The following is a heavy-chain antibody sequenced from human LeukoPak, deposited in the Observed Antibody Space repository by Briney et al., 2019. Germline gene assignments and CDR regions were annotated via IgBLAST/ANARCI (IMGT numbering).Heavy chain of an antibody. D-gene: IGHD1-1*01. J-gene: IGHJ4*02. CDR3: ARAGTARGYFDY. V-gene: IGHV4-61*08. CDR2: IYYSGST. CDR1: GGSVSSYDYY. Sequence: PSETLSLTCTVSGGSVSSYDYYWSWIRQPPGKGPEWIGCIYYSGSTNYNPSLESRVTISVDTSKNQFSLRLSSVTAADTALYYCARAGTARGYFDYWGQGTPVTVSS.